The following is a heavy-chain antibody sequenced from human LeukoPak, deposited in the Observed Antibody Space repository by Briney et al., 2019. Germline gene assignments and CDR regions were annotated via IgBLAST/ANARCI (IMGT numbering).Heavy chain of an antibody. Sequence: GGSLRLSCAASGFTFSDYYMSWIRQAPGKGLEWVSYISSSGSTIYYADSVKGRFTISRDNAKNSLYLQMNSLRAEDTAVYYCARVQMATSFDAFDIWGQGTMVTVSS. CDR2: ISSSGSTI. V-gene: IGHV3-11*01. CDR1: GFTFSDYY. J-gene: IGHJ3*02. CDR3: ARVQMATSFDAFDI. D-gene: IGHD5-24*01.